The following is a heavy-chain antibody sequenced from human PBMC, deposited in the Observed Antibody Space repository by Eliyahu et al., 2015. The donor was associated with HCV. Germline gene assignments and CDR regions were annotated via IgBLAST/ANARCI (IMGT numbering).Heavy chain of an antibody. CDR2: INGDGSST. D-gene: IGHD6-19*01. CDR1: GFXFSSFW. V-gene: IGHV3-74*01. J-gene: IGHJ4*02. Sequence: EVQLVESGGGLVQPGGSLRLSCAASGFXFSSFWMHWVRQAPGKGLXWVSRINGDGSSTNYADSVKGRFTISRDNAKNTLYLEMNSLRAEDTAVYYCARVGTHGSGSRDFDYWGQGTLVTVSS. CDR3: ARVGTHGSGSRDFDY.